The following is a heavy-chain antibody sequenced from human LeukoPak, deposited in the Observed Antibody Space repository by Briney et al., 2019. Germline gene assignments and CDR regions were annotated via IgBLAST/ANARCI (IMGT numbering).Heavy chain of an antibody. V-gene: IGHV1-18*01. D-gene: IGHD4-11*01. J-gene: IGHJ1*01. Sequence: GASVKVSCKASGYTFTNYGVSWVRQAPGQGLEWMGWISAYNGYANYAQKFQFRVTMTTDTSTSTAYMELGSLTSDDTAVYYCARDKAVTTELTQYFQHWGQGTLVTVSS. CDR3: ARDKAVTTELTQYFQH. CDR2: ISAYNGYA. CDR1: GYTFTNYG.